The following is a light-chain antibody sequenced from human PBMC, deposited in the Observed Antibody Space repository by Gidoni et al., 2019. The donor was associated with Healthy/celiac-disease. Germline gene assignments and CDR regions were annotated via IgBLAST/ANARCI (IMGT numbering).Light chain of an antibody. J-gene: IGKJ1*01. Sequence: EIVLPQSPGTLSLSPGERATLSCRASQSVSSRYLAWYQQKPGQAPRRLIYGASSRATSIPDRFSGSGSGTDFTLTISRLEPEDFAVHYCKQYRETFGQGTKVEIK. CDR1: QSVSSRY. V-gene: IGKV3-20*01. CDR2: GAS. CDR3: KQYRET.